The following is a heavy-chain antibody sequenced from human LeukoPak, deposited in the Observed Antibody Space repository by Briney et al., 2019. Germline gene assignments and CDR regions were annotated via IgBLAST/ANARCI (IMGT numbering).Heavy chain of an antibody. J-gene: IGHJ4*02. V-gene: IGHV1-69*13. D-gene: IGHD6-19*01. CDR3: AREPIDGQWLDSPVSF. Sequence: SVKVSCKASGGTFSSYAISWVRQAPGQGLEWMGGIIPIFGTANYAQKFQGRVTITADESTSTAYMELSSLRSEDTAVYYCAREPIDGQWLDSPVSFWGQGTLVTVSS. CDR1: GGTFSSYA. CDR2: IIPIFGTA.